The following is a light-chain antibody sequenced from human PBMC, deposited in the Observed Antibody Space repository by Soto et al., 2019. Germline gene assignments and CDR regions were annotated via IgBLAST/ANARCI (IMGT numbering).Light chain of an antibody. CDR1: QSVLYSSNNKNY. Sequence: DIVMTQSPDSLDVSLGERATINCKSSQSVLYSSNNKNYLTWYQQKPGQPPKLLIYWASTRESGVPDRFSGSGSGTDFTLTISSLQAEDVAVYYCQQYYSTPGTFGQGTKVEIK. J-gene: IGKJ1*01. V-gene: IGKV4-1*01. CDR2: WAS. CDR3: QQYYSTPGT.